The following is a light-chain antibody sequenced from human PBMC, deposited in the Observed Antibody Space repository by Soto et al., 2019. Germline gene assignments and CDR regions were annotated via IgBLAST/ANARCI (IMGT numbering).Light chain of an antibody. J-gene: IGKJ4*01. CDR1: QSVSSN. Sequence: EIVMTQSPATLSVSPGERATLSCRASQSVSSNLAWYQQKPGQAPRLLIYGASTMATGIPARLRGSGSGTDFTLTISSLQSEDFAVYYCQPYNNWPPLTFGGGTKVEIK. V-gene: IGKV3-15*01. CDR2: GAS. CDR3: QPYNNWPPLT.